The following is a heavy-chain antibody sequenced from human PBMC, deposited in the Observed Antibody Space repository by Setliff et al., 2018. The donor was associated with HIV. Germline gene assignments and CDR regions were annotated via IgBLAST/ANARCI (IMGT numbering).Heavy chain of an antibody. D-gene: IGHD2-8*02. CDR1: GESFSGFY. CDR2: INPSGST. J-gene: IGHJ6*03. V-gene: IGHV4-34*01. Sequence: SETLSLTCAVYGESFSGFYWNWIRQPPGKGLEWIGEINPSGSTNYNPSLKSRVTISVDKAKNQFSLKLTSVTAADTAVYFCARVSSTYWYSIFRNYYYHMDVWGKGTTVTVS. CDR3: ARVSSTYWYSIFRNYYYHMDV.